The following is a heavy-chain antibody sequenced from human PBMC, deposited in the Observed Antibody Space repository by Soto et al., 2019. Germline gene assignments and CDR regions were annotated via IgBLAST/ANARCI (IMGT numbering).Heavy chain of an antibody. J-gene: IGHJ6*02. CDR3: ARDEAAAAGGYYYYYGMDV. Sequence: ASVKVSCKASGYTFTGYYMHWVRQAPGQGLEWMGWINPNSGGTNYAQKFQGWVTMTRDTSISTAYMELSRLRSDDTAVYYCARDEAAAAGGYYYYYGMDVWGQGTTVTVSS. V-gene: IGHV1-2*04. CDR1: GYTFTGYY. CDR2: INPNSGGT. D-gene: IGHD6-13*01.